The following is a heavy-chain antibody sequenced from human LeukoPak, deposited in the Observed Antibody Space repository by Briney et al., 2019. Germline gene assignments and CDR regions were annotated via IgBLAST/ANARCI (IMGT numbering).Heavy chain of an antibody. CDR3: AKDRDGSYTFDY. Sequence: GGSLRLSCAASGFTFSDYYMSWIRQAPGKGLEWVSYISSSGSTIYYADSVKGRFTISRDNSKNTLYLQMNSLRVEDTAVYYCAKDRDGSYTFDYWGQGTLVTVSS. V-gene: IGHV3-11*04. J-gene: IGHJ4*02. D-gene: IGHD1-26*01. CDR2: ISSSGSTI. CDR1: GFTFSDYY.